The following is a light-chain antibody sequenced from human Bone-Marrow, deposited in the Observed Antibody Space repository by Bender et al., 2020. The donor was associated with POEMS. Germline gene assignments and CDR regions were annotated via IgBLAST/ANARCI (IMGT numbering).Light chain of an antibody. Sequence: QSVLTQPPSASGTPGQSVTISCSGASSNIGTNTINWFQQLPGTAPELLIYNDNLRPSGVPDRFSGSKSGTSASLAITGLQAEDEGDYYCQSYDNSLGGWVFGGGTKLTVL. V-gene: IGLV1-44*01. J-gene: IGLJ3*02. CDR2: NDN. CDR1: SSNIGTNT. CDR3: QSYDNSLGGWV.